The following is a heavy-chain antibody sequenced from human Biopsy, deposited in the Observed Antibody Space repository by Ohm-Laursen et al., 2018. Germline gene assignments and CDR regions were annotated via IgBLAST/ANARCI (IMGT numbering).Heavy chain of an antibody. V-gene: IGHV3-23*01. CDR3: AIDGNDFLTDYLKIDQ. CDR1: EISFSRSA. CDR2: ITASGGTT. D-gene: IGHD3-9*01. J-gene: IGHJ4*02. Sequence: SLRLSCSASEISFSRSAMNWVRQAPGKGLEWVSGITASGGTTYYADSVKGRFTISRDNSNNTLYLQMNSLRDDDTAVYYCAIDGNDFLTDYLKIDQWGQGTLVTVSS.